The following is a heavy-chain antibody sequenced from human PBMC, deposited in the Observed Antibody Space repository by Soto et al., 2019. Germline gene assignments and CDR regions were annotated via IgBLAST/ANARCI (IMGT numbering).Heavy chain of an antibody. CDR2: IHAGDSDT. CDR1: GYSFTNFW. Sequence: GESLKISCKASGYSFTNFWIGWVRQMPGKGLEWMGTIHAGDSDTRYSPSFQGQVTFSVDTSTNTAYLHWTSLKASDTAMYWCARQHPLDSSAWYDWGQGTLVTAPQ. D-gene: IGHD6-19*01. V-gene: IGHV5-51*01. J-gene: IGHJ4*02. CDR3: ARQHPLDSSAWYD.